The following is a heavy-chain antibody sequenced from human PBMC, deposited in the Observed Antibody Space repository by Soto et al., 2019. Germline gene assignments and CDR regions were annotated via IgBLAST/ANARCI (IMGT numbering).Heavy chain of an antibody. V-gene: IGHV4-39*01. Sequence: PSESLSLTCTVSGGSISSSRYYWGWIRQPPGKGLEWIGRIYYSGSTYYNPPLKSRVTISVDTSKNQFSLKLISVTAADTAVYYYPIHLRHCDVWSGYPCNYGMDVLGQGTTVAVSS. J-gene: IGHJ6*02. D-gene: IGHD3-3*01. CDR3: PIHLRHCDVWSGYPCNYGMDV. CDR1: GGSISSSRYY. CDR2: IYYSGST.